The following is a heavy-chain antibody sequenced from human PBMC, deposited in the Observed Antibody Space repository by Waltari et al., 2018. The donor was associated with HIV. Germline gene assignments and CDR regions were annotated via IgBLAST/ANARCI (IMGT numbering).Heavy chain of an antibody. CDR1: GGIFSSFG. D-gene: IGHD3-9*01. J-gene: IGHJ6*03. Sequence: QVQLVQSGAEVKRPGSSVKVSCKAPGGIFSSFGISWVRQAPGQRLEWMGGIIPMSGTVNDAQKFQGRVKITADESTTTAYMELSSLRSEDTAVYYCAASLRYFDWYYYMDVWGTGTTVTVSS. CDR3: AASLRYFDWYYYMDV. CDR2: IIPMSGTV. V-gene: IGHV1-69*01.